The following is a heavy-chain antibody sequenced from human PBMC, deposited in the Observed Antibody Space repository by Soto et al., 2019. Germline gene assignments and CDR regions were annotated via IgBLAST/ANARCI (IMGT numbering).Heavy chain of an antibody. CDR2: IFYSGSS. CDR1: GGSISSSNYY. Sequence: QLQLQESGPGLVKPSETLSLTCTVSGGSISSSNYYWGWIRQPPGKGLEWIASIFYSGSSYYNPSLKSRVTISVDTSKNQFSLKLSSVTAADTAVYYCARQKITVTQYFDYWGQGTLVTVSS. J-gene: IGHJ4*02. CDR3: ARQKITVTQYFDY. V-gene: IGHV4-39*01. D-gene: IGHD4-4*01.